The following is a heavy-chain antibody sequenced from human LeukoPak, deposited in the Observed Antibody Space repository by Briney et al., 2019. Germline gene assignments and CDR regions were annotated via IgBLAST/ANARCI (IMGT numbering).Heavy chain of an antibody. V-gene: IGHV3-30*03. CDR3: ARASGMATHSPALVG. CDR1: GFTFSSYG. Sequence: GGSLRLSCAASGFTFSSYGMHWVRQAPGKGLEWVAVISYDGSNKYYADSVKGRFTISRDNSKNTLYLQMNSLRAEDTAVYYCARASGMATHSPALVGWGQGTLVTVSS. J-gene: IGHJ4*02. CDR2: ISYDGSNK. D-gene: IGHD5-24*01.